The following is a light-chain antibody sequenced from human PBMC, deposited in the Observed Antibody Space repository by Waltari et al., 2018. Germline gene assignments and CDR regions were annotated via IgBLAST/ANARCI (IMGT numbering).Light chain of an antibody. CDR3: QQSYSTPPIT. Sequence: DIQMTQSPSSLSASVGDRVTITCRASQGISSYLNWYQQKPGKAPKLLIYAASSLQSGVPSRFSGSGSGTDFTLTISSQQPEDFATYYCQQSYSTPPITFGPGTKVDIK. V-gene: IGKV1-39*01. CDR1: QGISSY. J-gene: IGKJ3*01. CDR2: AAS.